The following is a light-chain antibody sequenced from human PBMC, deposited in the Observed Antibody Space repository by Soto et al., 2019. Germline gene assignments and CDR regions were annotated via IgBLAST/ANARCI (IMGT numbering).Light chain of an antibody. J-gene: IGLJ2*01. CDR3: SSYTDTGHVV. CDR2: EVS. CDR1: SSDIGAYDY. Sequence: QSALTQPASVSGSPGQSITISCTGTSSDIGAYDYVSWYQQHPGKAPKLMIFEVSDRPSGASIRFSGSKSGNTASLTISGLQTEDEADYYCSSYTDTGHVVFGRGTKLTVI. V-gene: IGLV2-14*01.